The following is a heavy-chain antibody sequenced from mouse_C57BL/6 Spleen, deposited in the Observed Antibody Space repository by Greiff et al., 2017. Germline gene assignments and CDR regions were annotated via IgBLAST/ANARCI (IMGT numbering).Heavy chain of an antibody. CDR1: GFNIKDYY. CDR2: LDPEYGET. CDR3: ARAGYYGSSYRWYFDV. V-gene: IGHV14-2*01. D-gene: IGHD1-1*01. J-gene: IGHJ1*03. Sequence: VQLQQSGAELVKPGASVKLSCTASGFNIKDYYMHWVKQRTEQGLDWIGRLDPEYGETKYAPTFQGEATITADTSSNTAYLQLSSLTSEDTAVYYCARAGYYGSSYRWYFDVWGTGTTVTVSS.